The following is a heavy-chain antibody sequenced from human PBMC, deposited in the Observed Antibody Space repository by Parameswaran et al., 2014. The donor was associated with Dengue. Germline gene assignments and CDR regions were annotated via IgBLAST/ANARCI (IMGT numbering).Heavy chain of an antibody. CDR2: INPNSGGT. Sequence: WVRQAPGQGLEWMGWINPNSGGTNYAQKFQGWVTMTRDTSISTAYMELSRLRSDDTAVYYCARVGLRQGYYYGMDVWGQGTTVTVSS. D-gene: IGHD5-12*01. J-gene: IGHJ6*02. V-gene: IGHV1-2*04. CDR3: ARVGLRQGYYYGMDV.